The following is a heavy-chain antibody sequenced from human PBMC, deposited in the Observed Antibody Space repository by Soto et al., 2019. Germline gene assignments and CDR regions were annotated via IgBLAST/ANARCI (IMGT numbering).Heavy chain of an antibody. V-gene: IGHV1-18*01. J-gene: IGHJ4*02. CDR1: GYSCTNYD. CDR2: ISPYNGDT. D-gene: IGHD2-2*01. CDR3: ARYCSSTSCDHYFDY. Sequence: ASVKVSCKASGYSCTNYDISWVRQAPGQGLEWMGWISPYNGDTNYAQKLQGRVTLTTDTYTSTAYMELRSLRSDDTAVYYCARYCSSTSCDHYFDYWGQGTLVTVSS.